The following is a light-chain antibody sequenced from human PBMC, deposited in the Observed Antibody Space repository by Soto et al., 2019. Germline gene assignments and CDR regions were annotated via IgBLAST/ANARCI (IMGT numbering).Light chain of an antibody. CDR1: SNDIGGYNY. J-gene: IGLJ3*02. Sequence: QSALTQPASVSGSPGQSITISCPGTSNDIGGYNYVSWYQQLPGKAPKLMIYDVSNRPSGVSNRVSGSKSGNTASLTISGLQAEDEADYYCSSYSRSTTRVFGGGTKLTVL. CDR2: DVS. V-gene: IGLV2-14*03. CDR3: SSYSRSTTRV.